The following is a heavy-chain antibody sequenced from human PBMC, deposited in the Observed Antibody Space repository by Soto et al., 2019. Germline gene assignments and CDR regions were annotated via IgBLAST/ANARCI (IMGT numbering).Heavy chain of an antibody. CDR1: GGSISSYY. Sequence: PSETLSLTCTVSGGSISSYYWSWIRQPPGKGLEWIGYIYYSGSTYYNPSLKSRVTISVDTSKNQFSLKLSSVTAADTAVYYCARGFHYYDSSGYYRDAFDIWGQGTMVTVS. CDR3: ARGFHYYDSSGYYRDAFDI. V-gene: IGHV4-59*12. D-gene: IGHD3-22*01. CDR2: IYYSGST. J-gene: IGHJ3*02.